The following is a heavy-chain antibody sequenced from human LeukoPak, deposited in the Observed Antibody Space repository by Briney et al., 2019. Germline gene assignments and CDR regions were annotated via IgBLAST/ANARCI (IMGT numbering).Heavy chain of an antibody. D-gene: IGHD3-22*01. CDR2: ISYDGSNK. Sequence: GGSLRLSCAASGFTFSSYAMHWVRQAPGKGLEWVAVISYDGSNKYYADSVKGRFTISRDNSKNTLYLQMNSLRAEDTAVYYCARVVGSSGYKHFAYWGQGTLATVSS. V-gene: IGHV3-30*04. CDR1: GFTFSSYA. CDR3: ARVVGSSGYKHFAY. J-gene: IGHJ4*02.